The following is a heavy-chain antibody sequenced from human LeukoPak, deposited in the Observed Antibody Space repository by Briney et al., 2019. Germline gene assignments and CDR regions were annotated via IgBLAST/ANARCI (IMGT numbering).Heavy chain of an antibody. CDR3: ARVDNSGLIDY. Sequence: GASVKVSCKASGYTFTDYSVHWVRQAPGQGLEWMGWISAYNGNTNYAQKLQGRVTMTTDTSTSTAYMELRSLRSDDTAVYYCARVDNSGLIDYWGQGTLVTVSS. J-gene: IGHJ4*02. CDR1: GYTFTDYS. V-gene: IGHV1-18*04. CDR2: ISAYNGNT. D-gene: IGHD1-1*01.